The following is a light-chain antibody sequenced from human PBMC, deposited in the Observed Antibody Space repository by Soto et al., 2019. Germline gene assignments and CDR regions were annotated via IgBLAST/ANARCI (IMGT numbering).Light chain of an antibody. CDR3: HSFDSRLIGLL. J-gene: IGLJ2*01. Sequence: QPVLTQPPSVTGAPGQRVTISCTGSNSNIGAGYDVHWYRQFPGTAPKLLIYGNINRPSGVPDRFSGSKSGTSASLAITGLQAEYEAHYYCHSFDSRLIGLLFGGGTKLTVL. CDR2: GNI. V-gene: IGLV1-40*01. CDR1: NSNIGAGYD.